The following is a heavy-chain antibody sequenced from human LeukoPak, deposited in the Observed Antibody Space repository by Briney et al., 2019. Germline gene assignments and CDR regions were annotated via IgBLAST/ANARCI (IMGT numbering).Heavy chain of an antibody. J-gene: IGHJ4*02. CDR3: ARAPYSSGVFDY. CDR2: IYYSGST. D-gene: IGHD4-11*01. V-gene: IGHV4-61*05. Sequence: KPSETLSLTCTVSGGSISSSSYYWGWIRQPPGKGLEWIGYIYYSGSTNYNPSLKSRVTISVDTSKNQFSLKLSSVTAADTAVYYCARAPYSSGVFDYWGQGTLVTVSS. CDR1: GGSISSSSYY.